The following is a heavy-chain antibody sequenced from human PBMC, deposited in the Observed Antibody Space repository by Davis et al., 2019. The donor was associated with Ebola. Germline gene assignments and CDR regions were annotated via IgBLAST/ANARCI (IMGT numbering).Heavy chain of an antibody. J-gene: IGHJ4*02. Sequence: GGSLRLSCAASGFSFRDHVLHWVRQFPGGGLEWVALISGDAVSSYYADSVRGRFTVSRDNAKNSLYLQMNSLRAEDTAVYYCARESSWWGQGTLVTVSS. V-gene: IGHV3-43*02. D-gene: IGHD6-13*01. CDR3: ARESSW. CDR2: ISGDAVSS. CDR1: GFSFRDHV.